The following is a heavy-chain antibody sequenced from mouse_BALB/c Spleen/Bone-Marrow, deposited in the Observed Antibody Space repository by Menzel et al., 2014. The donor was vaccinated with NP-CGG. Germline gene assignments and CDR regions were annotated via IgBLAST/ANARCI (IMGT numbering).Heavy chain of an antibody. J-gene: IGHJ1*01. D-gene: IGHD2-14*01. CDR2: IDPANGNT. CDR3: ASYRYGWYFDV. Sequence: EVKLMESGAELVMPGASVKLSCTASGFNIKDTYMHWVKQRPEQGLEWIGRIDPANGNTKYDPKFQGKATITADTSSNTAYLQLSSLTSEDTAVYYCASYRYGWYFDVWGAGTTVTVSS. V-gene: IGHV14-3*02. CDR1: GFNIKDTY.